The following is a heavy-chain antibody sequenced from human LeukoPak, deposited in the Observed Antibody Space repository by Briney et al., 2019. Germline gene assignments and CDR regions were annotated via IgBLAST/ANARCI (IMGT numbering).Heavy chain of an antibody. J-gene: IGHJ4*02. CDR3: ARLWQDDFWSGFGY. D-gene: IGHD3-3*01. CDR2: IKQDGSEK. CDR1: GFTFSSYW. Sequence: GGSLRLSCAASGFTFSSYWMSWVRQAPGKGLEWVANIKQDGSEKYYVDSVKGRFTISRDNAKNSLYLQMNSLRAEDTAVYYCARLWQDDFWSGFGYWGQGTLVTVSS. V-gene: IGHV3-7*01.